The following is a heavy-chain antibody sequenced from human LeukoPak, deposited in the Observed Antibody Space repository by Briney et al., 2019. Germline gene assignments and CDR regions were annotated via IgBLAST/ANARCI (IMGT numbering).Heavy chain of an antibody. CDR3: ARGPYSYDSSGAFDI. D-gene: IGHD3-22*01. J-gene: IGHJ3*02. V-gene: IGHV4-39*01. Sequence: SETLSLTCTVSGGSISSHNSFWGWIRQPPGKGLEWIGSISYSGNTYYNPSLKSRLTISIDTSKNQFSLKLSSVTAADTAVYFCARGPYSYDSSGAFDIWGQGTMVTVSS. CDR2: ISYSGNT. CDR1: GGSISSHNSF.